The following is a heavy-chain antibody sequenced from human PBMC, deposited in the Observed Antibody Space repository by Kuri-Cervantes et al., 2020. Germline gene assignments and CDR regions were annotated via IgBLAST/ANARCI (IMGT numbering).Heavy chain of an antibody. V-gene: IGHV4-61*01. J-gene: IGHJ3*02. Sequence: ESLKISCTVSGGSVSSGSYYWSWIRQPPGKGLEWIGYIYYSGSTNYNPSLKSRVTISVDTSKNQFSLKLSSVTAADTAVYYCAKDHWTTANYHDAFDIWGQGTMVTVSS. CDR2: IYYSGST. CDR1: GGSVSSGSYY. CDR3: AKDHWTTANYHDAFDI. D-gene: IGHD4-17*01.